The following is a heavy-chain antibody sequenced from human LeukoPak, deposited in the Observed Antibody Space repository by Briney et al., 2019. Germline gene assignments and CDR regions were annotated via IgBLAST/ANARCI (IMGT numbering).Heavy chain of an antibody. V-gene: IGHV1-18*01. CDR3: ARDSDFWSGYYYNSFDP. CDR2: ISAYNGNT. CDR1: GYTFTSYG. J-gene: IGHJ5*02. Sequence: GASVKVSCKASGYTFTSYGISWVRQAPGQGLEWMGWISAYNGNTNYAQKLQGRVTMTTDTSTSTAYMELRSLRSDDTAVYYCARDSDFWSGYYYNSFDPWGQGTLVTVSS. D-gene: IGHD3-3*01.